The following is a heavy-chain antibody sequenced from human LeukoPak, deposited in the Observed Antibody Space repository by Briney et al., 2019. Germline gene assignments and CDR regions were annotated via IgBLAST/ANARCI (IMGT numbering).Heavy chain of an antibody. J-gene: IGHJ6*04. V-gene: IGHV3-7*01. CDR3: AELGITMIGGV. Sequence: GGSLRLSCAASGFTVSSNYMSWVRQAPGKGLEWVANIKQDGSEKCYVDSVKGRFTISRDNAKNSLYLQMNSLRAEDTAVYYCAELGITMIGGVWGKGTTVTISS. CDR1: GFTVSSNY. D-gene: IGHD3-10*02. CDR2: IKQDGSEK.